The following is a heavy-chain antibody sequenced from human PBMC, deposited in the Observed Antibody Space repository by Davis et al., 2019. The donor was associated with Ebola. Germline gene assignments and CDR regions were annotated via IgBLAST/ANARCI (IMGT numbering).Heavy chain of an antibody. CDR2: MRFDGSNK. CDR1: GFTFSSYS. CDR3: AKDPRAHSASWHFDY. V-gene: IGHV3-30*02. J-gene: IGHJ4*02. D-gene: IGHD6-13*01. Sequence: GESLKISCAASGFTFSSYSMNWVRQAPGKGLQWVAFMRFDGSNKYYTDSVKGRFTISRDNSRTTLYLQMNSLRAEDTAVYYCAKDPRAHSASWHFDYWGQGTLVTVSS.